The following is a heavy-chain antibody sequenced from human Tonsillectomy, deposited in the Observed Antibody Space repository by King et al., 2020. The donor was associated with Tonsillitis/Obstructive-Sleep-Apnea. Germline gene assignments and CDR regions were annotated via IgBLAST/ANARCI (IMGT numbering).Heavy chain of an antibody. CDR1: GGSISSSSYY. J-gene: IGHJ3*02. CDR2: IDYSGST. CDR3: ARHPRPDQAFDI. V-gene: IGHV4-39*01. Sequence: LQLQESGPGLVKPSETLSLTCTVSGGSISSSSYYWGWIRQPPGKGLEWIGSIDYSGSTYYNPSLKSRVTISVDTSKNQFSLKLSSVTAADTAVYYCARHPRPDQAFDIWGQGTMVTVSS. D-gene: IGHD6-6*01.